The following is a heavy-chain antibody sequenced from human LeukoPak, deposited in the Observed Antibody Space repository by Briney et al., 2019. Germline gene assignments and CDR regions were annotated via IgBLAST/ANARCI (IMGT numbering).Heavy chain of an antibody. CDR1: GGTFTSYA. D-gene: IGHD3-22*01. CDR3: YREYYYDSSGYPSYYFDY. Sequence: AVKLTCKASGGTFTSYAISWVRQAPAQGLEWMGGIIPIFGTANYAQKFQGRVTFTTDGSTCTAYMELSSLRSEDKAVSYCYREYYYDSSGYPSYYFDYGRQGTLLTVSS. J-gene: IGHJ4*02. CDR2: IIPIFGTA. V-gene: IGHV1-69*05.